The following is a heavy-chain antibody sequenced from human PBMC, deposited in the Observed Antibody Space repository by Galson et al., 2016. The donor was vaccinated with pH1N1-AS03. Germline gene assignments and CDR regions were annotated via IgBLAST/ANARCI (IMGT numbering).Heavy chain of an antibody. CDR2: IIPIVGIG. J-gene: IGHJ4*02. V-gene: IGHV1-69*02. CDR1: GGTFSSYI. D-gene: IGHD3-22*01. Sequence: SVKVSCKASGGTFSSYIFSWVRQAPGQGLEWMGRIIPIVGIGNQAQKFQGRVTITADKSTTTAYMELSSLRSEDTAVYYCATSYYIDSSVERWGQGTLVTVSS. CDR3: ATSYYIDSSVER.